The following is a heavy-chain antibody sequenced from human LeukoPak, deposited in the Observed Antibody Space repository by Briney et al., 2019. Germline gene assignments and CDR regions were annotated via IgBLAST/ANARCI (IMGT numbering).Heavy chain of an antibody. D-gene: IGHD2-15*01. CDR3: ARPFPYCSGGSCYMDV. CDR2: IYYSGST. J-gene: IGHJ6*03. Sequence: SETLSLTCTVSGGSISSYYWSWIRQPPGKGLEWIGYIYYSGSTNYNPSLKSRVTISVDTSKNQFSLKLSSVTAADTAVYYCARPFPYCSGGSCYMDVWGKGTTVTISS. CDR1: GGSISSYY. V-gene: IGHV4-59*12.